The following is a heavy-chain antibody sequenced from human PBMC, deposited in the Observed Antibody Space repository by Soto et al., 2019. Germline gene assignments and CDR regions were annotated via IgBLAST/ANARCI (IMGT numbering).Heavy chain of an antibody. CDR2: INPKSGGT. V-gene: IGHV1-2*04. J-gene: IGHJ4*02. CDR3: AREEATAGNDCFDY. D-gene: IGHD6-13*01. CDR1: GYSFTDYH. Sequence: ASVKVSCKASGYSFTDYHIHWVRQAPGQGLEWLGRINPKSGGTSTAQKFQGWVTMTTDTSISTASMELNSLTSDDTAVYYCAREEATAGNDCFDYWGQGTLVTVSS.